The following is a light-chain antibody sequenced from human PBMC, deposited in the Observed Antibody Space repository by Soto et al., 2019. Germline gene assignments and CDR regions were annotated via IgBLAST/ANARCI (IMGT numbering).Light chain of an antibody. CDR1: QGIGSY. J-gene: IGKJ1*01. Sequence: IQFTQSPSSLSASTGYRVTITCLSSQGIGSYLAFYQQKPGKAPKLLIYAAATVQNSGPSRSSGSGACTKVSLTISSLQPDEFSAYYYQHYDMYSPWTFGQGTKVEIK. V-gene: IGKV1-8*01. CDR3: QHYDMYSPWT. CDR2: AAA.